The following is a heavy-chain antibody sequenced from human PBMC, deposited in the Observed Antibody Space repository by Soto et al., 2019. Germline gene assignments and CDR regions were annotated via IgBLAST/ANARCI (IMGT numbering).Heavy chain of an antibody. CDR2: ITSSSTTI. V-gene: IGHV3-48*02. J-gene: IGHJ5*02. CDR1: GFTFSTCS. CDR3: ARDKGIAGSSVP. D-gene: IGHD6-13*01. Sequence: GGSLRISCAASGFTFSTCSMNWVRQAPGKGLEWISYITSSSTTIFYADPVKGRFTISRDNAKNSLYLQMNSLRDEDTSVYYCARDKGIAGSSVPWGQATLVTVSS.